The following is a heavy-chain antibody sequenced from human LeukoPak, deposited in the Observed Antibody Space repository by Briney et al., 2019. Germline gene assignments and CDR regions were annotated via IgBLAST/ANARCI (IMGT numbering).Heavy chain of an antibody. V-gene: IGHV3-23*01. CDR3: PLELGEGFDY. D-gene: IGHD1-7*01. J-gene: IGHJ4*02. CDR2: ISGSGVNT. Sequence: GGSLRLSCVASGFTFTSYAMSWVRQAPGKGLEWVSAISGSGVNTYYADSVKGRFTISRDNAKNSLYLQMNSLRAEDTAVYYCPLELGEGFDYWGQGTLVTVSS. CDR1: GFTFTSYA.